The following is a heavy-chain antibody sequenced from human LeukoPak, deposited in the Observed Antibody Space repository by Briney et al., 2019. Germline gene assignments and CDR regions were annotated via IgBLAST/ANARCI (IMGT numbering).Heavy chain of an antibody. D-gene: IGHD6-19*01. CDR2: VYYTGST. V-gene: IGHV4-59*07. CDR3: ARSRGSGWSYYFDY. J-gene: IGHJ4*02. Sequence: SDTLPLTCTGSGGSITNYYWSWIRQPPGKGLEWIGYVYYTGSTNYNPSLKSRVTISLDTSKNQLSLKLSSVTAADTAVYYCARSRGSGWSYYFDYWGQGTLVTVSS. CDR1: GGSITNYY.